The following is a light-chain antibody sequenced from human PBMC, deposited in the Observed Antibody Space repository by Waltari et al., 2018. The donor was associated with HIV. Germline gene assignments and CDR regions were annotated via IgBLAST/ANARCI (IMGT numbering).Light chain of an antibody. V-gene: IGLV1-47*01. J-gene: IGLJ2*01. CDR2: KNN. Sequence: QAVLTQTPSASASPGQKITISCSGSDSNVGSHYVYWYHQFPGRAPKLLLYKNNQRSSGGPDRFSGSKSGTSASLTISGLRSEDEGTYFCGAWDDNLRGLFGAGTKLTVL. CDR1: DSNVGSHY. CDR3: GAWDDNLRGL.